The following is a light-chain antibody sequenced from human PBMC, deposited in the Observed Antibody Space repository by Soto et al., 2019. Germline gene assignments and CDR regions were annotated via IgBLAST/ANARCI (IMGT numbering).Light chain of an antibody. J-gene: IGKJ5*01. CDR1: QSVSSSY. CDR3: QQYSDSPLT. Sequence: IVLTHSPGTLSFSPGEIATLSFRASQSVSSSYLAWYQQKPGQAPRLLIFGAFRRATGTPDRFSGSGSGTDFTLAISRLEPEDFAVYYCQQYSDSPLTFGQGTRLEI. CDR2: GAF. V-gene: IGKV3-20*01.